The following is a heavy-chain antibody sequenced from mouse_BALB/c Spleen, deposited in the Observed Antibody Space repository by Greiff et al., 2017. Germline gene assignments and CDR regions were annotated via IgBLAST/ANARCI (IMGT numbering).Heavy chain of an antibody. CDR3: ARDEEVEAY. Sequence: EVQGVESGGGLVKPGGSLKLSCAASGFTFSDYYMYWVRQTPEKRLEWVATISDGGSYTYYPDSVKGRFTISRDNAKNNLYLQMSSLKSEDTAMYYCARDEEVEAYWGQGTLVTVSA. CDR2: ISDGGSYT. CDR1: GFTFSDYY. V-gene: IGHV5-4*02. J-gene: IGHJ3*01. D-gene: IGHD1-1*01.